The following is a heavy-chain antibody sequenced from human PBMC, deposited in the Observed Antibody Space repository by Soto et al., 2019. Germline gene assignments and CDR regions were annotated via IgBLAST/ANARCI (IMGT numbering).Heavy chain of an antibody. CDR3: TTGIVVVIPSGMDV. J-gene: IGHJ6*02. CDR2: IKRKTDGGTT. D-gene: IGHD3-22*01. V-gene: IGHV3-15*01. Sequence: GGALRPPLAGFGFTFSNACMRRVRQAPGKGREWVARIKRKTDGGTTHYAAPVNGRFTISRDDSKNTLYLQMNSLKTEDTAVYYCTTGIVVVIPSGMDVWGQGTTVTVSS. CDR1: GFTFSNAC.